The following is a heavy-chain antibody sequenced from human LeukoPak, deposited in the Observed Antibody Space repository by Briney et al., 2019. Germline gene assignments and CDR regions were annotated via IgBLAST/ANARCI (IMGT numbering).Heavy chain of an antibody. CDR3: ARDRNSYYFDY. CDR1: GGSISSYY. CDR2: IYYSGST. D-gene: IGHD1-14*01. Sequence: SETLPLTCTVSGGSISSYYWSWIRQPPEKGLEWIGYIYYSGSTNYNPSLKSRVTISVDTSKNQFSLKLSSVTAADTAVYYCARDRNSYYFDYWGQGTLVTVSS. V-gene: IGHV4-59*01. J-gene: IGHJ4*02.